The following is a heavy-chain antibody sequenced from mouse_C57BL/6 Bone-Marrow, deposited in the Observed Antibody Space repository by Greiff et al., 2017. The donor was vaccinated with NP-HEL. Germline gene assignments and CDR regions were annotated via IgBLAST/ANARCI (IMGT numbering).Heavy chain of an antibody. CDR1: GFTFSDYY. V-gene: IGHV5-12*01. CDR2: ISNGGGST. Sequence: EVHLVESGGGLVQPGGSLKLSCAASGFTFSDYYMYWVRQTPEKRLEWVAYISNGGGSTYYPDTVKGRFTISRDNAKNTLYLQMIRLKSEDTAMYYCARPSSYYYGSTWFAYWGQGTLVTVSA. D-gene: IGHD1-1*01. J-gene: IGHJ3*01. CDR3: ARPSSYYYGSTWFAY.